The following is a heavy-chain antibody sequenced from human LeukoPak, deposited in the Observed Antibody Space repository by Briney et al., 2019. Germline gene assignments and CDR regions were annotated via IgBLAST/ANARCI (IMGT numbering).Heavy chain of an antibody. CDR3: ARDPKWEGWNTEGRVMDV. D-gene: IGHD1-26*01. V-gene: IGHV1-18*01. CDR2: ISTYNGNT. J-gene: IGHJ6*02. CDR1: GYTFMKYG. Sequence: ASVKVSCKASGYTFMKYGFSWVRQAPGQGLEWLGWISTYNGNTKYAEKFQGRVTMTTDTSTSTAYMELRSLRPDDTAVYHCARDPKWEGWNTEGRVMDVWGQGTTVTVSS.